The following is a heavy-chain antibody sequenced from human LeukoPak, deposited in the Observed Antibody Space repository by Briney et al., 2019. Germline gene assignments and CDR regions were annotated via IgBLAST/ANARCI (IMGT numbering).Heavy chain of an antibody. CDR3: AKGQSASSTFDS. V-gene: IGHV3-23*01. Sequence: GGSLRLSCAASGFTFSSHAMSWVRQAPGKGLEWVSLIRGSSDVIEYADSVRGRFTISRDNSKNTVSLQLNNLRAEDTALYYCAKGQSASSTFDSWGQGTLVTVSS. J-gene: IGHJ4*02. CDR1: GFTFSSHA. CDR2: IRGSSDVI.